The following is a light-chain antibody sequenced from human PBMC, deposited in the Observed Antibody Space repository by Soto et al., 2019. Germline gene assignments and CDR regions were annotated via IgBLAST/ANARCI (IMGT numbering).Light chain of an antibody. CDR3: QSYDANLNGYV. CDR1: SSNIAAGYD. Sequence: QSVLTQPPSMSGAPGQRVTISCTGSSSNIAAGYDVHWHQQPPGAAPKLLIYANTNRPSGVPDRFSGSKSGTTASLATAGLQAEDEADYYCQSYDANLNGYVFGPGTKVTVL. J-gene: IGLJ1*01. V-gene: IGLV1-40*01. CDR2: ANT.